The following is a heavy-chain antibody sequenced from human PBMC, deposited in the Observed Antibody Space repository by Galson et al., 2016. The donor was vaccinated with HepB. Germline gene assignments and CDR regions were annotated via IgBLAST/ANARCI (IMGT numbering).Heavy chain of an antibody. V-gene: IGHV3-33*01. CDR1: GFTFSSYG. CDR2: ISYDGSDK. CDR3: AGERPIAARRGGVFDS. D-gene: IGHD6-6*01. Sequence: SLRLSCAASGFTFSSYGIHWVRQAPAKGLEWVAVISYDGSDKYYLDSVKGRFTISRDNSKNTLYLQMNSLRVDDTAIYYCAGERPIAARRGGVFDSWGQGALVTVSS. J-gene: IGHJ4*02.